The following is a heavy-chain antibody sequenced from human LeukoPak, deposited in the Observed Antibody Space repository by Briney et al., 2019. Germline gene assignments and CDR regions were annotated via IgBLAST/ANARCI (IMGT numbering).Heavy chain of an antibody. CDR3: TREDNWYFDL. J-gene: IGHJ2*01. V-gene: IGHV3-11*05. CDR2: INTGSTYT. CDR1: GFTFSDYY. Sequence: GGSLRLSCAASGFTFSDYYMTWIHQAPGKGLEWLSYINTGSTYTNYANSVEGRFTISRDNAKNSLYLQLNSLRAEDTAVYYCTREDNWYFDLWGRGTLVTVSS.